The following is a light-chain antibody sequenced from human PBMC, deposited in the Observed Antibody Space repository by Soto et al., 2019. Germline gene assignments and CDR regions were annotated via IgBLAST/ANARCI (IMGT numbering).Light chain of an antibody. J-gene: IGLJ2*01. Sequence: QSALTQPASVSGSPGQSITISCTGTSSDVGSYNLVSWYQQHPGKAPKLMIYEGSKRPSGVSNRFSGSKSGNTASLTISGRQAEDEADYYCCSYAGSSTPQAVFGGGTKLTVL. CDR1: SSDVGSYNL. V-gene: IGLV2-23*01. CDR2: EGS. CDR3: CSYAGSSTPQAV.